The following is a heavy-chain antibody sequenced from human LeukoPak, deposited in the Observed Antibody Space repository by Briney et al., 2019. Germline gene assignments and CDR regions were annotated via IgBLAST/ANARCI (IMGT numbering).Heavy chain of an antibody. Sequence: ASETLSLTCAVYGGSFSGYYWSWIRQPPGKGLEWIGEINHSGSTNYNPSLKSRVTISVDTSKNQFSLKLGSVTAADTAVYYCAKYIRDSGTYNFDYWGQGTLVTVSS. CDR2: INHSGST. V-gene: IGHV4-34*06. J-gene: IGHJ4*02. CDR3: AKYIRDSGTYNFDY. D-gene: IGHD1-1*01. CDR1: GGSFSGYY.